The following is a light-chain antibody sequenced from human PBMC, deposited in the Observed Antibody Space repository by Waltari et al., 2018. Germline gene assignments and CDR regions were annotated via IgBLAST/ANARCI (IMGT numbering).Light chain of an antibody. CDR1: QSVNTK. J-gene: IGKJ2*01. V-gene: IGKV3-11*01. CDR2: DAS. CDR3: QQRSNWPPMYT. Sequence: EIVLTQSPATLSLSPGQGATLSCRASQSVNTKLAWYQQKPGQDPRLLIYDASNRATGIPGRFSGRGSGTDFTLTISSLEPEDFAVYYCQQRSNWPPMYTFGQGTKLEIK.